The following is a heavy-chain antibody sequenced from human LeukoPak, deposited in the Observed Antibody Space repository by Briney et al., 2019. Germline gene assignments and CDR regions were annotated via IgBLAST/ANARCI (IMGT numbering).Heavy chain of an antibody. D-gene: IGHD5-12*01. Sequence: GGSLRLSCAASGFTFSSYAMSWIRQAPGKGLEWVSAISGSGGSTYYADSVKGRFTISRDNSKNTLYLQMNSLRAEDTAVYYCAKDPEMATIKFHPRTPHFDYWGQGTLVTVSS. CDR2: ISGSGGST. CDR1: GFTFSSYA. CDR3: AKDPEMATIKFHPRTPHFDY. J-gene: IGHJ4*02. V-gene: IGHV3-23*01.